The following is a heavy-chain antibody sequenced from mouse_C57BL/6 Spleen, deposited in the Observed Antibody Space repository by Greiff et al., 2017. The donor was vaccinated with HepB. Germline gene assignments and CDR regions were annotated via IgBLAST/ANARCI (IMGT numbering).Heavy chain of an antibody. Sequence: VQLQQSGPELVKPGASVKISCKASGYAFSSSWMNWVKQRPGKGLEWIGRIYPGDGDTNYNGKFKGKATLTEDKSSSTADMQLSSLTSEDSAVYFCARRFYDGYPAYAMDYWGQGTSVTVSS. D-gene: IGHD2-3*01. J-gene: IGHJ4*01. V-gene: IGHV1-82*01. CDR3: ARRFYDGYPAYAMDY. CDR2: IYPGDGDT. CDR1: GYAFSSSW.